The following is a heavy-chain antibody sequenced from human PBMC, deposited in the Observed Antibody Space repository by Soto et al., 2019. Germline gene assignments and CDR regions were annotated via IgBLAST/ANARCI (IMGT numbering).Heavy chain of an antibody. D-gene: IGHD1-26*01. CDR1: GGSISSSSYY. CDR2: IYYSGST. V-gene: IGHV4-39*01. J-gene: IGHJ5*02. Sequence: SETLSLTCTVSGGSISSSSYYWGWIRQPPGKGLEWVGSIYYSGSTYYNPSLKSRVTISVDTSRNQFSLKLSSVTAADTAVYFCARKSASYSKWFDPWDQGTLVTVSS. CDR3: ARKSASYSKWFDP.